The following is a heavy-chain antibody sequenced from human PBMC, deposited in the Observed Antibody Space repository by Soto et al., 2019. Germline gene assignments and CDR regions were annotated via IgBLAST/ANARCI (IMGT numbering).Heavy chain of an antibody. Sequence: PGGSLRLSCAASGFTFSSYAMHWVRQAPGKGLEWVAVISYDGSNKYYADSVKGRFTISRDNSKNTLYLQMNSLRAEDTAVYYCARDMMYYYDSSGPADAFDIWGQGTIVTVSS. CDR3: ARDMMYYYDSSGPADAFDI. D-gene: IGHD3-22*01. V-gene: IGHV3-30-3*01. CDR2: ISYDGSNK. J-gene: IGHJ3*02. CDR1: GFTFSSYA.